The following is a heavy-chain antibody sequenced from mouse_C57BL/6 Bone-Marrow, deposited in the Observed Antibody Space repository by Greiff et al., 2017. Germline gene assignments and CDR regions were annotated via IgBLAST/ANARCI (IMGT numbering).Heavy chain of an antibody. V-gene: IGHV1-26*01. CDR3: ARKLLLYAMDY. CDR1: GYTFTDYY. D-gene: IGHD2-1*01. Sequence: VQLQQSGPELVKPGASVKISCKASGYTFTDYYMNWVKQSHGKSLEWIGDINPNNGGTSYNQKFKGKATLTVDKSSSTAYMELRSLTSEDSAVYYCARKLLLYAMDYWGQGTSVTVSS. CDR2: INPNNGGT. J-gene: IGHJ4*01.